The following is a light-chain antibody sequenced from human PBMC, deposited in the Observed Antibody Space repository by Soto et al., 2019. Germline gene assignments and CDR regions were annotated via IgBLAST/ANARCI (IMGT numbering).Light chain of an antibody. CDR3: QQHGSYPRT. J-gene: IGKJ1*01. CDR2: RAS. V-gene: IGKV1-5*03. CDR1: QSIRTS. Sequence: DIQMTQSPSTLSASVGDRVTITCRARQSIRTSLAWYQQRPGKAPKLLIYRASNLEVGVPSRFSGSGSGTEFTLAISSLQPDDYATYYCQQHGSYPRTLGQGTKVEI.